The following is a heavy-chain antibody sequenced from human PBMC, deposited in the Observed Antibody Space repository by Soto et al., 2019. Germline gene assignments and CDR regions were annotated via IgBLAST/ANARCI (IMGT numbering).Heavy chain of an antibody. V-gene: IGHV4-30-4*01. D-gene: IGHD2-2*01. CDR3: ARVPKVPAAIDY. Sequence: PSETLSLTCTVSGGSISSGDCYWSWIRQPPGKGLEWIGYIYYSGSTYYNPSLKSRVTISVDTSKNQFSLKLSSVTAADTAVYYCARVPKVPAAIDYWGQGTLVTVSS. J-gene: IGHJ4*02. CDR2: IYYSGST. CDR1: GGSISSGDCY.